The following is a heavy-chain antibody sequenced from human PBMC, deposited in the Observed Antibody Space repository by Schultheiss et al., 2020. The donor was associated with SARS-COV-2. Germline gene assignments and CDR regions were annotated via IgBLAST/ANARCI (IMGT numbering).Heavy chain of an antibody. CDR3: ARGGYSSGWYNWFDP. J-gene: IGHJ5*02. CDR1: GFTFSSYW. V-gene: IGHV3-7*01. CDR2: IKQDGSEK. Sequence: GGSLRLSCAASGFTFSSYWMSWVRQAPGKGLEWVANIKQDGSEKYYVDSVKGRFTISRDNAKNSLYLQMNSLRAEDTAVYYCARGGYSSGWYNWFDPWGQGTLVTVSS. D-gene: IGHD6-19*01.